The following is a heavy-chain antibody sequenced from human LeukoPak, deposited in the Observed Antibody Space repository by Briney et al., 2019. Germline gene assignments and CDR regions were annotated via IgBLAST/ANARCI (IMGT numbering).Heavy chain of an antibody. J-gene: IGHJ4*02. V-gene: IGHV3-21*01. Sequence: GGSLRLSCAASGFTFSSYAMNWVRQAPGKGLEWVSSISSSSSYIYYADSVKGRFTISRDNAKNSLYLQMNSLRAEDTAAYYCAREGAVAGQSSPFDYWGQGTLVTVSS. CDR2: ISSSSSYI. D-gene: IGHD6-19*01. CDR3: AREGAVAGQSSPFDY. CDR1: GFTFSSYA.